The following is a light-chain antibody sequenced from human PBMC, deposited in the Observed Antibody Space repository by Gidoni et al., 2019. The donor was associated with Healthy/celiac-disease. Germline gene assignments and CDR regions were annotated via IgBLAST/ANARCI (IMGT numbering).Light chain of an antibody. Sequence: EIVLTQSPATLSVSTGERATLSCRASQSVNSNLAWYQQKPGQAPRLLIYGATTRATGIPARFSGSGSGTEFTLTISSLQSEDFAVYYGQQYNNWPANTCGGGIKVEIK. V-gene: IGKV3-15*01. J-gene: IGKJ4*01. CDR3: QQYNNWPANT. CDR1: QSVNSN. CDR2: GAT.